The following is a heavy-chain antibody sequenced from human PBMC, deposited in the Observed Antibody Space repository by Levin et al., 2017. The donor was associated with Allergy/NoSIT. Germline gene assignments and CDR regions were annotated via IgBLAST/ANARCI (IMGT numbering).Heavy chain of an antibody. J-gene: IGHJ4*02. CDR3: ASLSYYDILTGYENFDY. CDR1: GFTFSSYS. CDR2: ISSSSSYI. Sequence: GGSLRLSCAASGFTFSSYSMNWVRQAPGKGLEWVSSISSSSSYIYYADSVKGRFTISRDNAKNSLYLQMNSLRAEDTAVYYCASLSYYDILTGYENFDYWGQGTLVTVSS. D-gene: IGHD3-9*01. V-gene: IGHV3-21*01.